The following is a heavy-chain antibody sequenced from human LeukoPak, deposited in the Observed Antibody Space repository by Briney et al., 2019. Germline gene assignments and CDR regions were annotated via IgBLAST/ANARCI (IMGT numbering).Heavy chain of an antibody. V-gene: IGHV4-59*08. CDR1: GGSISSYY. CDR3: AREMYTSSLDY. Sequence: SETLSLTCTVSGGSISSYYWSWIRQPPGKGLEWIGYIYYSGSTNYNPSLKSRVTISVGTSKNQFSLKLSSVTAADTAVYYCAREMYTSSLDYWGQGTLVTVSS. J-gene: IGHJ4*02. CDR2: IYYSGST. D-gene: IGHD6-13*01.